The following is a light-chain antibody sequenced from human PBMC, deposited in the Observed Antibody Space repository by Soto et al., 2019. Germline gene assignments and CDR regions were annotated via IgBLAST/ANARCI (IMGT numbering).Light chain of an antibody. V-gene: IGKV3-20*01. CDR1: QSVSSAL. CDR2: RAS. CDR3: QHYESSPLT. Sequence: EIVLTQSPDTLSLSPGERATLSCRASQSVSSALLAWYQQKPGQAPRLLIYRASTRATGIPDRFTGSGSGTDFTLTISRLEPEDFAVYYCQHYESSPLTVGGGTKVEIK. J-gene: IGKJ4*01.